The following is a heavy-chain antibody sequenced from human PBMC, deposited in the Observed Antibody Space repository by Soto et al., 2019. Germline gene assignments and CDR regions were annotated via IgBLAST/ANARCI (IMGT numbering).Heavy chain of an antibody. Sequence: ASVKVSCKASGGTFSSYAISWVRQAPGQGLEWMGGIIPIFGTANYAQKFQGRVTITADESTSTAYMELSSLRSEDTAVYYCAGGHDSSGYPSLLWYFDYWGQGTLVTVSS. CDR2: IIPIFGTA. V-gene: IGHV1-69*13. CDR3: AGGHDSSGYPSLLWYFDY. CDR1: GGTFSSYA. J-gene: IGHJ4*02. D-gene: IGHD3-22*01.